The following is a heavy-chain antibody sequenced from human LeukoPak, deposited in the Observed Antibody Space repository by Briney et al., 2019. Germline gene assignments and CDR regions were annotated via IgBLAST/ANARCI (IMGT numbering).Heavy chain of an antibody. CDR3: ARSRVLHYYDILTGYSPDTLFDY. CDR2: INPNSGGT. CDR1: GYTFTGYY. D-gene: IGHD3-9*01. J-gene: IGHJ4*02. V-gene: IGHV1-2*02. Sequence: ASVKVSCKSSGYTFTGYYIHWVRQAPGQGLEWMGWINPNSGGTNYAQKFQGRVTMTRDTSISTAYMELSRLRSDDTAVYYCARSRVLHYYDILTGYSPDTLFDYWGQGTLVTVSS.